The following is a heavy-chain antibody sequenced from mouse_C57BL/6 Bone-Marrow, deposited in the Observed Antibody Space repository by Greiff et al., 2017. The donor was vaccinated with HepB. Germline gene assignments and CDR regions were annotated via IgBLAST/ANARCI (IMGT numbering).Heavy chain of an antibody. CDR3: GGPDGYYYAMDY. CDR1: GFTFNTYA. V-gene: IGHV10-3*01. J-gene: IGHJ4*01. Sequence: EVQVVESGGGLVQPKGSLKLSCAASGFTFNTYAMHWVRQAPGKGLEWVARIRSKSSNYATYYADSVKDRFTISRDDSQSMLYLQMHNLKTEDTAMYYCGGPDGYYYAMDYWGQGTSVTVSS. CDR2: IRSKSSNYAT.